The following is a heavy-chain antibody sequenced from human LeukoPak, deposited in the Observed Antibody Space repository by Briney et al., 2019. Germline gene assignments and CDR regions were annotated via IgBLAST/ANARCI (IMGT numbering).Heavy chain of an antibody. CDR2: ISTSGNTI. J-gene: IGHJ4*02. CDR1: GFTFSSYE. Sequence: GGSLRLSCAAPGFTFSSYEMNWVRQAPGKGLEWLSSISTSGNTIYYADSVKGRFTISRDNAKNSLYLQMNSLGAEDTAVYYCAGGGTWIDYWGQGTLVTVSS. D-gene: IGHD3-16*01. V-gene: IGHV3-48*03. CDR3: AGGGTWIDY.